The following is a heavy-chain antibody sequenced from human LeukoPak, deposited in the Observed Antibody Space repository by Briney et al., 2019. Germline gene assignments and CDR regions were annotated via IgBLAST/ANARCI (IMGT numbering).Heavy chain of an antibody. D-gene: IGHD6-13*01. V-gene: IGHV4-34*01. J-gene: IGHJ4*02. CDR3: ARGRDSSSWYSHPIFDY. CDR1: GGSFSGYY. Sequence: PSETLSLTCAVYGGSFSGYYWSWIRQPPGKGLEWIGEINHSGSTNYYPSLKSRVTISVDTSKNQFSLKLSSVTAADTAVYYCARGRDSSSWYSHPIFDYWGQGTLVTVSS. CDR2: INHSGST.